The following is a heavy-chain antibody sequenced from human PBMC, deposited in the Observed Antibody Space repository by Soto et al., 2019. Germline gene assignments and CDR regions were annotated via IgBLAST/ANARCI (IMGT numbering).Heavy chain of an antibody. CDR2: ISAYNGNT. D-gene: IGHD4-17*01. V-gene: IGHV1-18*04. CDR3: ARDSRPMTTVTTFDY. Sequence: ASVKVSCKASGYTFTCYGISWVRQAPGQGLEWMGWISAYNGNTNYAQKLQGRVTMTTDTSTSTAYMELRSLRSDDTAVYYCARDSRPMTTVTTFDYWGQGTLVTVSS. J-gene: IGHJ4*02. CDR1: GYTFTCYG.